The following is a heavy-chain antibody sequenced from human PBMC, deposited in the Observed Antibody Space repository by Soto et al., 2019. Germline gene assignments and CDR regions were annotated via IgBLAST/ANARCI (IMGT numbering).Heavy chain of an antibody. Sequence: GESLKISCKGSGYGFTSYWISWVRQMPGKGLEWMGRIDPSDSYTNYSPSFQGHVTISADKSISTAYLQWSSLKASDTAMYYCARHTRNTKTYYYYGMDVWGQGTTVTVSS. V-gene: IGHV5-10-1*01. CDR3: ARHTRNTKTYYYYGMDV. CDR2: IDPSDSYT. D-gene: IGHD3-3*01. CDR1: GYGFTSYW. J-gene: IGHJ6*02.